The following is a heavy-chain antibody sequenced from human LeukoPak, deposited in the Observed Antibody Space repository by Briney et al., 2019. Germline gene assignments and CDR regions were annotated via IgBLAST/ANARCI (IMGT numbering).Heavy chain of an antibody. Sequence: GGSLRLSCAASGFSLSSYSMNWVRQAPGKGLEWISYIGGRNSVAYYADSMKGRVTISRDNAKNSLYLQMSSLRDEDTAVYYCARGEYSGSTYYFDYWGQGTLVTVSS. J-gene: IGHJ4*02. CDR3: ARGEYSGSTYYFDY. V-gene: IGHV3-48*02. CDR2: IGGRNSVA. D-gene: IGHD1-26*01. CDR1: GFSLSSYS.